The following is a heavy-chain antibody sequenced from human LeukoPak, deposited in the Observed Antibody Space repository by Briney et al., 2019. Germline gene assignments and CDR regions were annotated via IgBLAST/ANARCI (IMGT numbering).Heavy chain of an antibody. J-gene: IGHJ6*02. D-gene: IGHD3-3*01. CDR3: ARVFPKPEWLSTYGMDV. CDR2: MNPNSGNT. CDR1: GCTFTSYD. V-gene: IGHV1-8*01. Sequence: ASVKVSCKASGCTFTSYDINWVRQATGQGLEWMGWMNPNSGNTGYAQKFQGRVTMTRNTSISTAYMELSSLRSEDTAVYYCARVFPKPEWLSTYGMDVWGQGTTVTVSS.